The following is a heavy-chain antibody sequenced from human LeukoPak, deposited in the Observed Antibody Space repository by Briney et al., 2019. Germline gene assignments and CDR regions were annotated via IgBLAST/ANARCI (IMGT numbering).Heavy chain of an antibody. CDR1: GFTFSSSA. CDR2: ISNNGGYT. CDR3: AKQLGYCSDGSCYFPY. D-gene: IGHD2-15*01. V-gene: IGHV3-23*01. Sequence: GGSLRLSCATSGFTFSSSAMSWVRQAPGKGLEWVSAISNNGGYTYYADSVQGRFTISRDNSKSTRCLQMNSLRAEDTAVYYCAKQLGYCSDGSCYFPYWGQGTLVTVSS. J-gene: IGHJ4*02.